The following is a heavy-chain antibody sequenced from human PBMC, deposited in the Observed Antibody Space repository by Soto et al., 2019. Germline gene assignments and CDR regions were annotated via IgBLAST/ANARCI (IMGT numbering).Heavy chain of an antibody. D-gene: IGHD4-17*01. CDR1: GFTFSGFH. CDR2: LSGSGGST. V-gene: IGHV3-23*01. CDR3: AKDDSGDSGVYDY. Sequence: PGGSLRLSCAASGFTFSGFHMAWVRQAPGKRLEWVSRLSGSGGSTYYADSVKGRFTISRDNSKNTLFLQMNSLRAEDTAQYYCAKDDSGDSGVYDYWGHGTLVTVSS. J-gene: IGHJ4*01.